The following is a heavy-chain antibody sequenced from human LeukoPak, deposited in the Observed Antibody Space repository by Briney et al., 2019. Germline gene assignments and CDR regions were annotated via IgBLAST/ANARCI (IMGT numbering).Heavy chain of an antibody. CDR2: ISSSSSNM. Sequence: PGGSLRLSCAASGFTFNSYSMYWVRQAPGKGLEWVSSISSSSSNMFYADSVKGRFSISRDNANNSLYLQMNSLRAEDTAVYYCVRDSGSSYGYYFLHWGQGTLVTVSS. D-gene: IGHD1-26*01. J-gene: IGHJ1*01. V-gene: IGHV3-21*01. CDR3: VRDSGSSYGYYFLH. CDR1: GFTFNSYS.